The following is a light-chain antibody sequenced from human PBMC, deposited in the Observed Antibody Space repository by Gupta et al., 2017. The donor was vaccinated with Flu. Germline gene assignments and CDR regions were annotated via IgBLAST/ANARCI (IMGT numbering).Light chain of an antibody. V-gene: IGLV3-19*01. CDR2: GKN. Sequence: SSDLTQDPAVSVALGQTVSITCQGDSLRRYYVSWYQQKPGQAPLVVIYGKNKRPSGIPDRFSGSSSGDTASLAITGAQAEDEADYYCNSRDSSGNPFVFGSGTTVTV. CDR1: SLRRYY. CDR3: NSRDSSGNPFV. J-gene: IGLJ1*01.